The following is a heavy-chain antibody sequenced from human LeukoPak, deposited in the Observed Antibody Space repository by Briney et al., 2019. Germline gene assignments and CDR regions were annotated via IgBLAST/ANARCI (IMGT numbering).Heavy chain of an antibody. V-gene: IGHV1-2*02. CDR2: INPNSGGT. J-gene: IGHJ4*02. CDR3: ARAATRYLGADY. Sequence: ASVKVSCKASGYTFSGYYMHWVRQAPGQGLEWMGWINPNSGGTNYAQKFQGRVTMTRDTSISTAYMELSRLRSDDTAVYYCARAATRYLGADYWGQGTLVTVSS. D-gene: IGHD3-10*01. CDR1: GYTFSGYY.